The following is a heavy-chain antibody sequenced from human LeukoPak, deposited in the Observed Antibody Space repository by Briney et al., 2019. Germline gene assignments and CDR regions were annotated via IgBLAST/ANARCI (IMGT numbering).Heavy chain of an antibody. Sequence: PSETLSLTCTVSDGSISSGDYYWSWIRQPPGKGLEWIGYIYYTRNTYYNPSLKSRVTISVDTSKNQFSLKLSSVTAADTAVYYCARGSRNTTPIDSWGQGTLVTVSS. J-gene: IGHJ4*02. V-gene: IGHV4-30-4*08. D-gene: IGHD2-2*01. CDR2: IYYTRNT. CDR1: DGSISSGDYY. CDR3: ARGSRNTTPIDS.